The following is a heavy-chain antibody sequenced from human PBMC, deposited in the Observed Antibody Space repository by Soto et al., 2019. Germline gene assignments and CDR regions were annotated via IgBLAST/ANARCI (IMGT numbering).Heavy chain of an antibody. CDR1: GYTFSKYG. Sequence: QVELVESGGGVVQPGRSLRLSCATSGYTFSKYGLHWVRQAPGKGLEWVAVIWYDGSDKYYADSVKGRFTVSRDNSKNTLYLQMNSLRAEDTAVYYCARDYGGNSDYWGQGTLVTVSS. CDR2: IWYDGSDK. V-gene: IGHV3-33*01. CDR3: ARDYGGNSDY. D-gene: IGHD2-21*02. J-gene: IGHJ4*02.